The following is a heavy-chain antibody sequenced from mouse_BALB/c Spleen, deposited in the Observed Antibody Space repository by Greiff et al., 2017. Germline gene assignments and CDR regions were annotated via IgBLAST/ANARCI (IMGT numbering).Heavy chain of an antibody. J-gene: IGHJ3*01. CDR2: IYPGNVNT. CDR3: ARWDSSGFWFAY. V-gene: IGHV1S56*01. Sequence: QVQLQQSGPELVKPGASVRISCKASGYTFTSYYIHWVKQRPGQGLEWIGWIYPGNVNTKYNEKFKGKATLTADKSSSTAYMQLSSLTSEDSAVYFCARWDSSGFWFAYWGQGTLVTVSA. D-gene: IGHD3-2*01. CDR1: GYTFTSYY.